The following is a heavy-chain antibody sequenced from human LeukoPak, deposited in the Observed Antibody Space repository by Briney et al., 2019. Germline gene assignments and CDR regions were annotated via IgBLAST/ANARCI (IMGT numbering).Heavy chain of an antibody. Sequence: ASVKVSCTASGYTFAGYFMRWVRQAPGQGLEWMGCINPKIGGTNTAQKFKGRVTMTRDTSMSTAYMELSRLRSDDTAVYYCAREIGSGSFLDNWGQGTLITVSS. CDR1: GYTFAGYF. CDR3: AREIGSGSFLDN. D-gene: IGHD3-10*01. CDR2: INPKIGGT. J-gene: IGHJ4*02. V-gene: IGHV1-2*02.